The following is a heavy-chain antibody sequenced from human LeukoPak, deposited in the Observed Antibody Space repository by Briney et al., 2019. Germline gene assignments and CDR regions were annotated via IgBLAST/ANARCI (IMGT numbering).Heavy chain of an antibody. CDR3: ARDSAVAGYDY. CDR2: IYYSGST. D-gene: IGHD6-19*01. Sequence: SETLSLTCTVSGGSISSYYWSWIRQPPGKGLEWIGYIYYSGSTNYNPSLKSRVTISVDTSKNQFSLKLSSVTAADTAVYYCARDSAVAGYDYWGRGTLVTVSS. V-gene: IGHV4-59*01. CDR1: GGSISSYY. J-gene: IGHJ4*02.